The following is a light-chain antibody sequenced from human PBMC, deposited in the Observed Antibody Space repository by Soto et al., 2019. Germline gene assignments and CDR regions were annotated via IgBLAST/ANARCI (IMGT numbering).Light chain of an antibody. CDR2: GNS. V-gene: IGLV1-40*01. CDR1: SSNIGAGYD. CDR3: QSYDSSLSGWV. Sequence: QSVLTQPPSVSGAPGQRVTNSCTGSSSNIGAGYDVHWYQQLPGTAPKLLIYGNSNRPSGVPDLFSGSKSGTSASLAITGLQAEDEADYYCQSYDSSLSGWVFGGGTKLTVL. J-gene: IGLJ3*02.